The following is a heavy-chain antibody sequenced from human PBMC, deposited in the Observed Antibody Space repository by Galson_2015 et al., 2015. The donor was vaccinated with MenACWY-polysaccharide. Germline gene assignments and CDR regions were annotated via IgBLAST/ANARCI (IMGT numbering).Heavy chain of an antibody. D-gene: IGHD1-26*01. CDR3: VKNGYTGSSYGYFDS. V-gene: IGHV3-30*18. CDR1: GFTFSTYA. Sequence: SLRLSCAASGFTFSTYAMHWVRQAPGQGLEWMATISSSGDDKYYADSVKGRFTISRVNSNNTLYLEMSSLRAGDTAVYYCVKNGYTGSSYGYFDSWGQGTLGTVSS. CDR2: ISSSGDDK. J-gene: IGHJ4*02.